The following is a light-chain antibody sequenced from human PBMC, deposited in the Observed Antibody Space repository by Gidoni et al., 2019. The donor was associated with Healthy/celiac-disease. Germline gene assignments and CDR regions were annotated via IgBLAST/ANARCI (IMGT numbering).Light chain of an antibody. CDR3: SSYTSSSTV. CDR1: DVGGYNY. J-gene: IGLJ2*01. Sequence: DVGGYNYVSWYQQHPGKAPKLMIYEVSNRPSGVSNRFSGSKSGNTASLTISGLQAEDEADYYCSSYTSSSTVFGGGTKLTVL. V-gene: IGLV2-14*01. CDR2: EVS.